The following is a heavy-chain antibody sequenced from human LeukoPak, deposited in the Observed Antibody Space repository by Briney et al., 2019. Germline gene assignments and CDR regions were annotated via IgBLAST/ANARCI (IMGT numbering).Heavy chain of an antibody. V-gene: IGHV4-59*01. CDR3: ARDGGVIALDAFDI. J-gene: IGHJ3*02. CDR2: IYYSGST. D-gene: IGHD2-21*01. Sequence: SETLSLTCTVSGGSISSYYWSWIRQPPGKGLEWIGYIYYSGSTNYNPSLKSRVTISVDTSKNQFSLKLSSVTAADTAVYYCARDGGVIALDAFDIWGQGTMVTVSS. CDR1: GGSISSYY.